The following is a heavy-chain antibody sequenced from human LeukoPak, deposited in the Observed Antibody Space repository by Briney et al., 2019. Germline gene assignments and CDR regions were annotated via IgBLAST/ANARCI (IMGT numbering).Heavy chain of an antibody. V-gene: IGHV3-30*02. Sequence: GGSLRLSCAASGFTFSSYGMHWVRQAPGKGLEWVAFIRYDGSNKYYADSVRGRFTISRDNSKNTLSLQMNSLRPEDTAVYYCAKGYCSGTSCYSGLDWGQGTLVTVSA. D-gene: IGHD2-2*01. CDR2: IRYDGSNK. CDR1: GFTFSSYG. J-gene: IGHJ4*02. CDR3: AKGYCSGTSCYSGLD.